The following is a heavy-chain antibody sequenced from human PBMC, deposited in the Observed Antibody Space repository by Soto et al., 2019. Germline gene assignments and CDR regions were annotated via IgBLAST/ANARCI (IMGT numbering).Heavy chain of an antibody. CDR3: AKGGDIVVVPDYFGMDV. V-gene: IGHV3-23*01. CDR2: VSGTGGTT. Sequence: LRLSCAASGFAFRDYAMTWVRQVPGMGLEWVSGVSGTGGTTYYSESVTGRFTISRDNSRNTLYLQMNSLRGGDSALYFCAKGGDIVVVPDYFGMDVWGQGTTVTSP. D-gene: IGHD2-21*01. CDR1: GFAFRDYA. J-gene: IGHJ6*02.